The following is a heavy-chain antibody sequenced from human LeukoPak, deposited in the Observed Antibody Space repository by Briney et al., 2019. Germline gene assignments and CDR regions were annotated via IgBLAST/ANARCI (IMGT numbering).Heavy chain of an antibody. CDR1: GFTFTDAW. CDR2: IKTKTDGETT. J-gene: IGHJ4*02. V-gene: IGHV3-15*01. Sequence: NPGGSLRLSCEASGFTFTDAWMSWVRQAPGKALEWVGRIKTKTDGETTDYAAAVTGRFTISRDDSKNTVYLQMNSLTSDDTGVYYCTTARVGYWGQGTLVTVSS. CDR3: TTARVGY.